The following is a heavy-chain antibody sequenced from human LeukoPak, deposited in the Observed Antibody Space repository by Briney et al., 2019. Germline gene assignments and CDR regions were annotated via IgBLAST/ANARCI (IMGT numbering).Heavy chain of an antibody. CDR3: ARSRNNWNHS. D-gene: IGHD1-20*01. J-gene: IGHJ4*02. V-gene: IGHV4-38-2*02. CDR2: FHHSGTA. CDR1: GDSITSDWF. Sequence: SETLSLTCTVSGDSITSDWFWVWIQQPPGKGLEWIGSFHHSGTAYYNPSLKSRVTISIDTSKNQFSLKLSSVTAADTALYSCARSRNNWNHSWGQGTLVTVSS.